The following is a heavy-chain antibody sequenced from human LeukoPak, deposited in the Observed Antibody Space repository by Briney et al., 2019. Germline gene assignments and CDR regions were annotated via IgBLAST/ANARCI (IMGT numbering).Heavy chain of an antibody. D-gene: IGHD3-22*01. Sequence: PGGSLRLSCAASGFTFGNSWMSWVRQAPGKGLEWVAAIKTDGSKEYYVDSVRGRFTISRDNAKDSVFLQMNSLRADDTAVYFCARNSNFDTHDFWGRGTLVIVSS. CDR3: ARNSNFDTHDF. CDR2: IKTDGSKE. J-gene: IGHJ4*02. V-gene: IGHV3-7*01. CDR1: GFTFGNSW.